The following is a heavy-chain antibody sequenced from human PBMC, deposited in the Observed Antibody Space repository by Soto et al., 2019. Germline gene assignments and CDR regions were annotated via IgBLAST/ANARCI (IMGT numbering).Heavy chain of an antibody. Sequence: GGSLRLSCTGSGLPFSAYNINWVRQAPGKGLEWVSSITVGSSHIYQPNSMKGRFTISRDDAKNSVYLQIDSLRDEDTALYYCSRSPEVEVGGAYWREGTLVTVSS. D-gene: IGHD1-26*01. V-gene: IGHV3-21*01. CDR2: ITVGSSHI. J-gene: IGHJ1*01. CDR1: GLPFSAYN. CDR3: SRSPEVEVGGAY.